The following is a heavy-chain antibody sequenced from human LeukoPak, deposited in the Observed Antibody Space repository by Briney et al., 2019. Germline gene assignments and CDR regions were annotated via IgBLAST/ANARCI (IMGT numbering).Heavy chain of an antibody. CDR1: GFAVSSNS. D-gene: IGHD4/OR15-4a*01. CDR3: ARRAGAYSHPYDY. CDR2: IYSDNT. Sequence: GGSLRLSCTVSGFAVSSNSMSWVRQAPGKGLEWVSFIYSDNTHYSDSVKGRFTISRDNSKNTLYLQMNSLRAEDTAVYYCARRAGAYSHPYDYWGQGTLVTVSS. J-gene: IGHJ4*02. V-gene: IGHV3-53*01.